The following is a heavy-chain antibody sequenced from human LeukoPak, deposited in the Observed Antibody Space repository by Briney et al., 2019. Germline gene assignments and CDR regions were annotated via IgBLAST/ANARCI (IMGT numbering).Heavy chain of an antibody. Sequence: SETLSLTCTVSTYSISSGYYWGWIRQPPGKGLEWIGNIYHNGNTYYNPSLKSRVTISVDTSKKQFSLKLSSVTAADTATYYCARHGVLAVAGTRRLIAFDNWGQGALVAVSS. CDR2: IYHNGNT. CDR1: TYSISSGYY. J-gene: IGHJ4*02. V-gene: IGHV4-38-2*02. D-gene: IGHD6-19*01. CDR3: ARHGVLAVAGTRRLIAFDN.